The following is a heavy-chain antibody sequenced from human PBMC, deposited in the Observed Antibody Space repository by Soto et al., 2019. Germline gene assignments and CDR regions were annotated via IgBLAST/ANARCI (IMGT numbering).Heavy chain of an antibody. CDR1: GYSFTSYW. Sequence: PGESLKISCKGSGYSFTSYWISWVRQMHGKGLEWMGRIDPSDSYTNYSPSFQGHVTMSADKSINTAYLRWSSLKASDSAMYYCARHKAFYYDSSGAWGQGSLVTVSS. D-gene: IGHD3-22*01. V-gene: IGHV5-10-1*01. CDR2: IDPSDSYT. J-gene: IGHJ5*02. CDR3: ARHKAFYYDSSGA.